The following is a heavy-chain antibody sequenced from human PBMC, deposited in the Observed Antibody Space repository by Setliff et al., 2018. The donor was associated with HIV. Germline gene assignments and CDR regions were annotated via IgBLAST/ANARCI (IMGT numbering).Heavy chain of an antibody. CDR3: ARDGGGSTKGAFDI. D-gene: IGHD1-26*01. CDR2: IVPIFGTP. Sequence: SVTVSCKASGDNFNSHSISWVRQAPGQGLEWMGGIVPIFGTPNYAQKFKGRLTITADESTSTVYMELSSLRSEDTAVYYCARDGGGSTKGAFDIWGQGTMVTVSS. CDR1: GDNFNSHS. J-gene: IGHJ3*02. V-gene: IGHV1-69*13.